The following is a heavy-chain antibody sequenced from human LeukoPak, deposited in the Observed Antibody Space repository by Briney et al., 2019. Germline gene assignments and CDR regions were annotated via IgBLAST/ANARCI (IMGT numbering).Heavy chain of an antibody. Sequence: KPSETLSLTCTVSGDSISSGFYYWSWIRQPAGKGLEWIGRIYSSGSTNYNPSLKSRVAISVDTSKNQFSLTLSSVTAADTAVYYCARDPGAYYGSGSYFWLDYWGQGTLVTVSS. D-gene: IGHD3-10*01. CDR3: ARDPGAYYGSGSYFWLDY. CDR2: IYSSGST. J-gene: IGHJ4*02. CDR1: GDSISSGFYY. V-gene: IGHV4-61*02.